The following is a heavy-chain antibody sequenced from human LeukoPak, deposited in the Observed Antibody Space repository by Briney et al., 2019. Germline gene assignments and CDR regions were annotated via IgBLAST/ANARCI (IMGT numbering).Heavy chain of an antibody. Sequence: GGSLRLSCAASGFTFSSYAMSWVRQAPGKGLEWVSAISGSGGSTYYADSVKGRFTISRDNSKKTLYLQMNSLRAEDTAVYYCAKEGYSGYDFSGYNYGMDVWGQGTTVTVSS. J-gene: IGHJ6*02. D-gene: IGHD5-12*01. CDR2: ISGSGGST. V-gene: IGHV3-23*01. CDR3: AKEGYSGYDFSGYNYGMDV. CDR1: GFTFSSYA.